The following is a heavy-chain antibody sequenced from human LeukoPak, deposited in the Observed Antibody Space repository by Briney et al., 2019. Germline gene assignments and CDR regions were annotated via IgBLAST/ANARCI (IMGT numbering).Heavy chain of an antibody. Sequence: PGGSLRLSCAASGFTFNSFTMNWVRQAPGKGPEWLSSISGSGQYIYYADSLKGRLTISRDNANDSLYLQLNSLRAEDTSVYYCARGGYNSAFLDSWGQGTLVSVS. V-gene: IGHV3-21*01. CDR2: ISGSGQYI. J-gene: IGHJ4*02. CDR1: GFTFNSFT. D-gene: IGHD6-19*01. CDR3: ARGGYNSAFLDS.